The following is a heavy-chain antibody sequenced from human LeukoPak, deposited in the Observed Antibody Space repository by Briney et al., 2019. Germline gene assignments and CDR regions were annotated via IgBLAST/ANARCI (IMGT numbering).Heavy chain of an antibody. CDR1: GYSISSGYY. V-gene: IGHV3-11*04. Sequence: LSLTCTVSGYSISSGYYWGWIRQPPGKGLEWVSYISSRGSTIYYADSVKGRFTISRDNAKNSLYLQMNSLRAEDTAVYYSARTHEDIIYYYMDVWGKGTTVTISS. J-gene: IGHJ6*03. D-gene: IGHD2-15*01. CDR2: ISSRGSTI. CDR3: ARTHEDIIYYYMDV.